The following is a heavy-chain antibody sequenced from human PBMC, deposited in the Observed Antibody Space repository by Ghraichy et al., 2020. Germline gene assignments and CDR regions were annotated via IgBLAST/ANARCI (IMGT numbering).Heavy chain of an antibody. CDR2: ISSSSSYI. J-gene: IGHJ4*02. D-gene: IGHD2-2*01. CDR1: GFTFSSYS. Sequence: GGSLRLSCAASGFTFSSYSMNWVRQAPGKGLEWVSSISSSSSYIYYADSVKGRFTISRDNAKNSLYLQMNSLRAEDTAVYYCARDRGLGYCSSTSCSEGYWGQGTLVTVSS. CDR3: ARDRGLGYCSSTSCSEGY. V-gene: IGHV3-21*01.